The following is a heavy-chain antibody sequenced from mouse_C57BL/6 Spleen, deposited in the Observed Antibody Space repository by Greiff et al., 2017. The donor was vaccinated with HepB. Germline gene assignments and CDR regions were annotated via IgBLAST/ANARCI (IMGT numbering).Heavy chain of an antibody. V-gene: IGHV2-2*01. CDR1: GFSLTSYG. CDR2: IWSGGST. CDR3: AIYDYDDYAMDY. Sequence: QVQLQQSGPGLVQPSQSLSITFTVSGFSLTSYGVHWVRQSPGKGLEWLGVIWSGGSTDYNAAFISRLSISKDNFKSQVFFKMNSLQADDTAIYYCAIYDYDDYAMDYWGQGTSVTVSS. D-gene: IGHD2-4*01. J-gene: IGHJ4*01.